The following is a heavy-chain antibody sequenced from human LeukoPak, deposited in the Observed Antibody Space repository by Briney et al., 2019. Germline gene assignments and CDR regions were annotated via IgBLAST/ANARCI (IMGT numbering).Heavy chain of an antibody. J-gene: IGHJ6*02. CDR1: GFTFSSYA. CDR2: ISYDGSNK. CDR3: ARLLVRGVIRNYYGMDV. V-gene: IGHV3-30*04. D-gene: IGHD3-10*01. Sequence: GGSLRLSCAASGFTFSSYAMHWVRQAPGKGLEWVAVISYDGSNKYYADSVKGRFTISRDNSKNTLYLQMNSLRAEDTAVYYCARLLVRGVIRNYYGMDVWGQGTTVTVSS.